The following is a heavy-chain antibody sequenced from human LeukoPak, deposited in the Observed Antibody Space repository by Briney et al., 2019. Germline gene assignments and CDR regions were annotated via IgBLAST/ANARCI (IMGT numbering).Heavy chain of an antibody. CDR3: ASGFSSSPYFDY. D-gene: IGHD6-6*01. CDR2: ITGSGSYI. CDR1: GFTFSTYY. J-gene: IGHJ4*02. V-gene: IGHV3-21*01. Sequence: PGGSLRLSCAASGFTFSTYYMNWVRQAPGKGLEWVSFITGSGSYIYYTDSVKGRFTISRDNAKNSLFLQMNSLRDEDTAVYYCASGFSSSPYFDYWGQGTLVTVSS.